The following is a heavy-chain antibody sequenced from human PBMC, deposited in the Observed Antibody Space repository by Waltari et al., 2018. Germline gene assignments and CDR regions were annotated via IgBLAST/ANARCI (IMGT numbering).Heavy chain of an antibody. CDR2: MYPGHSDS. Sequence: ELQLVQSGAEVKEPGESLTATCKGSGNSFTSYWVGWLGQKPVKGLVWMGTMYPGHSDSVYSPSVPCKATITANRSISTAYRQGCSLKASDTAMYYCARSVYAGNSYGGMDVWGRGTTVTVSS. CDR1: GNSFTSYW. CDR3: ARSVYAGNSYGGMDV. J-gene: IGHJ6*02. D-gene: IGHD2-8*01. V-gene: IGHV5-51*01.